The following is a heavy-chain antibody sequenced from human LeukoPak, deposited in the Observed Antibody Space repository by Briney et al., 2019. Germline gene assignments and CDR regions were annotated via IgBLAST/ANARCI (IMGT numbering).Heavy chain of an antibody. V-gene: IGHV1-2*02. CDR2: INRSSGGT. CDR3: ASLTYYYDSSGLEYFQH. J-gene: IGHJ1*01. CDR1: GYTFIGYY. Sequence: ASVKVSCKASGYTFIGYYMHWVRPAPGQGREWMGWINRSSGGTNYAQKCQGRVTMTRDTCISTAYMELSRLRSDDTAVYYRASLTYYYDSSGLEYFQHWGQGTLVTVSS. D-gene: IGHD3-22*01.